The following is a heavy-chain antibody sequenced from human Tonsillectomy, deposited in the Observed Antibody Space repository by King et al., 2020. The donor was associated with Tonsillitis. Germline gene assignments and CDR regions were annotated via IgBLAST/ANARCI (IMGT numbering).Heavy chain of an antibody. CDR1: GFTFDDYA. J-gene: IGHJ3*02. D-gene: IGHD4-17*01. V-gene: IGHV3-9*01. Sequence: VQLVESGGGLVQPGRSLRLSCAASGFTFDDYAMHWVRQAPGKGLEWVSGISWNSGSIGYADSVKGRFTISRDNAKNSLYLQMNSLRAEDTALYYCAKDIRGDYPFVAFDIWGQGKTVTVSS. CDR2: ISWNSGSI. CDR3: AKDIRGDYPFVAFDI.